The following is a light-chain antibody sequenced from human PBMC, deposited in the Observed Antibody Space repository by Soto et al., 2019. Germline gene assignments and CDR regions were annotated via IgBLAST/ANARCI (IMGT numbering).Light chain of an antibody. V-gene: IGLV2-14*01. Sequence: SALTHPASVSGSPGQSITISCTGTSSDVGGYDFVSWYQHHPGKAPKLLIYDVNNRPSGLSDRFSGSKSGNTASLTISGLQTEDEADYYCSSYTSSHTRVFGTGTKVTVL. CDR2: DVN. CDR1: SSDVGGYDF. J-gene: IGLJ1*01. CDR3: SSYTSSHTRV.